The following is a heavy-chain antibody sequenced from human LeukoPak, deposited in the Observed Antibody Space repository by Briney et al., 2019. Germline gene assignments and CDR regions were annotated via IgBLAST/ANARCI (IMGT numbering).Heavy chain of an antibody. D-gene: IGHD6-13*01. CDR3: TREAAAGIDY. J-gene: IGHJ4*02. V-gene: IGHV3-7*01. Sequence: PGGSLRLSCAASGFTFSTYWMSWVRQAPGKGLEWVANIKQDGSEKYYLDSVKGRFTISRDNAKKSLYLQMNSLRAEDTAVYFCTREAAAGIDYWGQGTLVTVSS. CDR2: IKQDGSEK. CDR1: GFTFSTYW.